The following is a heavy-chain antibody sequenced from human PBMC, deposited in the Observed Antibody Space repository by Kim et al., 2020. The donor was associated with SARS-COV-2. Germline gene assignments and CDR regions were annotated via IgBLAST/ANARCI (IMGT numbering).Heavy chain of an antibody. Sequence: GGSLRLSCAASGFTFSSYSMNWVRQAPGKGLEWVSSISSSSSYIYYEDSVKGRFTISRDNAKNSLYLQMNSLRAEDTAVYYCARYSVVVLDYWGQGTLVTVSS. CDR3: ARYSVVVLDY. J-gene: IGHJ4*02. D-gene: IGHD2-15*01. CDR2: ISSSSSYI. V-gene: IGHV3-21*01. CDR1: GFTFSSYS.